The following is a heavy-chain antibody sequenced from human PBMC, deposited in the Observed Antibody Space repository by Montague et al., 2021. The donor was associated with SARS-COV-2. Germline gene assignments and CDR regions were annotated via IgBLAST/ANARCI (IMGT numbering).Heavy chain of an antibody. CDR1: SGSIISSGYY. D-gene: IGHD3-10*01. V-gene: IGHV4-39*02. J-gene: IGHJ4*02. Sequence: SETLSLTCSVSSGSIISSGYYWGWIRQPPGKELEWIGNIYYSGTTYYXPSLQSRGTISVDTSKNHLSLRLRSVTAADTAVYFCARGMIRGVTTPFDYWGQGSQVTVSS. CDR3: ARGMIRGVTTPFDY. CDR2: IYYSGTT.